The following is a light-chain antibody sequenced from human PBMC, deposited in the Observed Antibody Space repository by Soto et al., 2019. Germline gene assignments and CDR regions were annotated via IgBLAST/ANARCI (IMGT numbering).Light chain of an antibody. CDR3: QQYDTSPLT. V-gene: IGKV1-39*01. CDR1: QSISSY. Sequence: DIQMTQSPSSLSASVGDRVTITCRASQSISSYLNWYQQKPGKAPNLLIYGASTLQSGVPSRFSGSGSGTEFTLTISSLQPEDFGTYYCQQYDTSPLTFGGGTKV. J-gene: IGKJ4*01. CDR2: GAS.